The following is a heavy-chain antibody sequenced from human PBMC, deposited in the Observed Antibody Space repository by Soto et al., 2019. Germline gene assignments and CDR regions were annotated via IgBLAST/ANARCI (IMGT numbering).Heavy chain of an antibody. Sequence: LRLSCAASGFIFTGYNMNWVRQAPGKGLEWVSSISSGSSYIYYADSVKGRFTISRDNAKNSLYLQMNTLRAEDTALYYCARRRAAAGTLTFDYWGQGTRVTVSS. CDR2: ISSGSSYI. CDR1: GFIFTGYN. CDR3: ARRRAAAGTLTFDY. J-gene: IGHJ4*02. D-gene: IGHD6-13*01. V-gene: IGHV3-21*01.